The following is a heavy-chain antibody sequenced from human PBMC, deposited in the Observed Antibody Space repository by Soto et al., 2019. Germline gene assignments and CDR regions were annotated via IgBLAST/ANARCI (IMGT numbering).Heavy chain of an antibody. J-gene: IGHJ3*02. CDR3: AKDLSGIVVVPAACNAFDI. Sequence: GGSLRLSCVASGFTFSSYAMSWVRQAPGKGLEWVSAISGSGGSTYYADSVKGRFTISRDNSKNTLYLQMNSLRAEDTAVYYCAKDLSGIVVVPAACNAFDIWGQGTMVTVSS. D-gene: IGHD2-2*01. CDR2: ISGSGGST. V-gene: IGHV3-23*01. CDR1: GFTFSSYA.